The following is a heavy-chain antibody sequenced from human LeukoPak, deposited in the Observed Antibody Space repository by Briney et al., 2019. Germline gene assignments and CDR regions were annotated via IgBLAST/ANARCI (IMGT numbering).Heavy chain of an antibody. V-gene: IGHV1-2*02. CDR3: AKIMITFGGPGDY. CDR1: GYTFTGYY. D-gene: IGHD3-16*01. CDR2: INPNSGGT. Sequence: ASVKVSCKASGYTFTGYYMHWVRQAPGQGLEWMGWINPNSGGTNYAQKFQGRVTMTRDTSISTAYMELSRLRSDDTAVYYCAKIMITFGGPGDYWGQGTLVTVSS. J-gene: IGHJ4*02.